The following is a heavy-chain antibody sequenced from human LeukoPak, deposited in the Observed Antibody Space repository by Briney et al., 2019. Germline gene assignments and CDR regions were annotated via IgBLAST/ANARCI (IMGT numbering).Heavy chain of an antibody. V-gene: IGHV3-21*01. Sequence: PGGSLRLSCAASGFTFSSYSMNWVRQAPGKGLEWVSSISSSSSYIYYADSVKGRFTISRDNAKNSLYLQMNSLRAEDTAVYYCARVKEIVVVPAAFDYWGQGTLATVSS. CDR3: ARVKEIVVVPAAFDY. CDR1: GFTFSSYS. CDR2: ISSSSSYI. D-gene: IGHD2-2*01. J-gene: IGHJ4*02.